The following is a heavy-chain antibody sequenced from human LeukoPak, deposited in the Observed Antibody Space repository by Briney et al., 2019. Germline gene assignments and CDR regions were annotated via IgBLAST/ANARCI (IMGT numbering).Heavy chain of an antibody. V-gene: IGHV4-59*01. D-gene: IGHD2-21*02. Sequence: SETLSLTCTVSGGSISSYYWSWIRQPPEKGLEWIGYTHYSGSTKYNPSLKSRLTMSLDTSKNQFSLRLSSVTAADTAVYYCARDGCGGDCYSGPRSYYYYYMDVWGKGTTVTISS. CDR1: GGSISSYY. CDR2: THYSGST. CDR3: ARDGCGGDCYSGPRSYYYYYMDV. J-gene: IGHJ6*03.